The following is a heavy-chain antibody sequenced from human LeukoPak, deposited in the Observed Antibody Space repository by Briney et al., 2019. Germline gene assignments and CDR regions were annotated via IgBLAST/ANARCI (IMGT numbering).Heavy chain of an antibody. CDR3: ARDQELTYVDIVATIEY. V-gene: IGHV3-53*05. Sequence: GSLRLSCAASGFTVSSNYMSWVRQAPGKGLEWVSVIYSGGSTYYADSVKGRFTISRDNSKNTLYLQMNSLRAEDTAVYYCARDQELTYVDIVATIEYWGQGTLVTVSS. CDR2: IYSGGST. CDR1: GFTVSSNY. J-gene: IGHJ4*02. D-gene: IGHD5-12*01.